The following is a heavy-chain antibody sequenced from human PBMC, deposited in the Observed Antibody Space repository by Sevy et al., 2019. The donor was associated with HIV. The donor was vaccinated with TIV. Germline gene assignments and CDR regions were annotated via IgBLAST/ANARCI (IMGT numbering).Heavy chain of an antibody. CDR2: ISSSSSYI. Sequence: GGSLRLSCAASGFTFSSYSMNWVRQAPGKGLEWVSSISSSSSYIYYADSVKGRFTISRDNAKNSLYLQMNSLRAEDTAVYYCARRGSGYHAFDIWGQWTMVTVSS. D-gene: IGHD3-3*01. CDR1: GFTFSSYS. J-gene: IGHJ3*02. V-gene: IGHV3-21*01. CDR3: ARRGSGYHAFDI.